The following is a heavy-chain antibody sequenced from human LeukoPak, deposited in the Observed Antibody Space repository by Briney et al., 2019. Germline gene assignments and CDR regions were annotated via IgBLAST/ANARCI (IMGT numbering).Heavy chain of an antibody. Sequence: GGSLRLSCAASGFTVSSKYMSWVRQAPGKGLEWVSVIYSGGSTYYADSVKGRFTISRDNSKNTLYLQMNSLRAEDTAVYYCARVRGAGTDAFDIWGQGTMVTVSS. CDR2: IYSGGST. CDR3: ARVRGAGTDAFDI. CDR1: GFTVSSKY. V-gene: IGHV3-53*01. D-gene: IGHD1-1*01. J-gene: IGHJ3*02.